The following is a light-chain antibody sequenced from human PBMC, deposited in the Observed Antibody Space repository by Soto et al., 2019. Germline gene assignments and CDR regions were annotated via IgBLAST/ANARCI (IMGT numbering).Light chain of an antibody. J-gene: IGLJ1*01. CDR2: HVS. CDR3: SSYTSSSTHYV. V-gene: IGLV2-8*01. Sequence: QPVLTQPPSASGSPGQSVTISCTGAGTDVGQYNYVSWYQQHPGKAPKLLIHHVSRRPSGVPARFSGSKSGNTASLTVSGLQTEDEADYYCSSYTSSSTHYVFGTGTKVTVL. CDR1: GTDVGQYNY.